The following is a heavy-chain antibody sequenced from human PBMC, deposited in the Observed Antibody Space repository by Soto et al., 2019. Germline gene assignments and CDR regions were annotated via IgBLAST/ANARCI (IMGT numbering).Heavy chain of an antibody. J-gene: IGHJ6*02. V-gene: IGHV3-33*01. CDR2: IWYDGSNK. Sequence: QVQLVESGGGVVQPGRSLRLSCAASGFTFSSYGMHWVRQAPGKGLEWVAVIWYDGSNKYYADSVKGRFTISRDNSKNTLYLQMNSLRAEDTAVYYCARDSGTVSMIPYYYYYGMDVWGQGTTVTVSS. D-gene: IGHD3-22*01. CDR3: ARDSGTVSMIPYYYYYGMDV. CDR1: GFTFSSYG.